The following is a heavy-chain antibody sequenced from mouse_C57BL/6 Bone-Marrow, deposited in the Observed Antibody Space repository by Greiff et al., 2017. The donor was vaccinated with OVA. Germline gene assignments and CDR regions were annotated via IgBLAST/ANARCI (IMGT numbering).Heavy chain of an antibody. CDR3: ARRIPFAY. V-gene: IGHV1-64*01. Sequence: VQLQPPGAELVKPGASVKLSCKASGYTFTSYWMHWVKQRPGQGLEWIGIIHPNSGSTNYNEKFKSKAILTVDKSSSTAYMQLSSLTSEDSAVYYCARRIPFAYWGQKTLVTVSA. CDR2: IHPNSGST. J-gene: IGHJ3*01. CDR1: GYTFTSYW.